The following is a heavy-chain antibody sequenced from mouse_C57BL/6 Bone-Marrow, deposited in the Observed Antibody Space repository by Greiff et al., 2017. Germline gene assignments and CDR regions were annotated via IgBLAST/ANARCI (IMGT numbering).Heavy chain of an antibody. CDR1: GYSFTSYY. J-gene: IGHJ2*01. CDR2: IYPGSGTT. Sequence: QVQLQQSGPELVKPGASVKISCKASGYSFTSYYIHWVKQRPGQGLEWIGWIYPGSGTTKYTEKFKGKATLTADTSSSTAYMQLSSLTSEDSAVYYCARSTYYFDYWGQGTTLTVSS. CDR3: ARSTYYFDY. V-gene: IGHV1-66*01. D-gene: IGHD5-5*01.